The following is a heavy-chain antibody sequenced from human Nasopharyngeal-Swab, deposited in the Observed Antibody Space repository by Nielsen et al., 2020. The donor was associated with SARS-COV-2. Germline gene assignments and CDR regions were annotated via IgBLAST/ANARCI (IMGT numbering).Heavy chain of an antibody. CDR1: GGTFSSNG. Sequence: LVKVSCKASGGTFSSNGITWVRQAPGQGLEWMGGILPMIGLTNYAQKFQGRVIITADKSTSTAYMDLSSLTSEDTAVYYCARDIGHCSSGNCYGDWFDPWDQGTLVTVSS. D-gene: IGHD2-15*01. CDR3: ARDIGHCSSGNCYGDWFDP. J-gene: IGHJ5*02. V-gene: IGHV1-69*10. CDR2: ILPMIGLT.